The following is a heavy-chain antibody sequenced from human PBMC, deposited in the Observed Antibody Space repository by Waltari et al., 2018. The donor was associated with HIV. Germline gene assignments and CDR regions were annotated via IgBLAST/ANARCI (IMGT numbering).Heavy chain of an antibody. CDR3: ARIEEYSSSGDY. V-gene: IGHV1-2*02. Sequence: QVQLVQSGAEVKKPGASVKVSCKASGYTFTGYYIPRVPQAPGQGLEWMGWINPNSGGTNYAQKFQGRVTMTRDTSISTAYMELSRLRSDDTAVYYCARIEEYSSSGDYWGQGTLVTVSS. D-gene: IGHD6-13*01. CDR1: GYTFTGYY. J-gene: IGHJ4*02. CDR2: INPNSGGT.